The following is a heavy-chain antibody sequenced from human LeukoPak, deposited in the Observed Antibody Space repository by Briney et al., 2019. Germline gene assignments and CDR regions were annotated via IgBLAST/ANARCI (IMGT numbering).Heavy chain of an antibody. CDR2: IKKDGSGI. CDR1: EFPFSDSW. Sequence: PGGSLRLSCAVFEFPFSDSWMYWVRQAPGKGLEGVANIKKDGSGISYVDSVQGRFIISRDNAKSSLYLQMNSLRVEDTAVYFCAGGNSMNVWGKGTAVTVSS. CDR3: AGGNSMNV. V-gene: IGHV3-7*03. D-gene: IGHD1/OR15-1a*01. J-gene: IGHJ6*04.